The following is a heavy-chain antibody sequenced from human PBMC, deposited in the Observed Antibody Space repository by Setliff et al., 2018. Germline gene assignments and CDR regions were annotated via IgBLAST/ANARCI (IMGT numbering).Heavy chain of an antibody. Sequence: GASVKVSCKASGGIFSSYAISWVRQAPGQGLEWMGGIIPIFGTANYAHKFQGRVTITADESTSTAYMELSSLRSEDTAVYYWARLLPLVGPGGPFDYWGQGTLVTVSS. D-gene: IGHD3-16*01. CDR2: IIPIFGTA. J-gene: IGHJ4*02. CDR1: GGIFSSYA. CDR3: ARLLPLVGPGGPFDY. V-gene: IGHV1-69*13.